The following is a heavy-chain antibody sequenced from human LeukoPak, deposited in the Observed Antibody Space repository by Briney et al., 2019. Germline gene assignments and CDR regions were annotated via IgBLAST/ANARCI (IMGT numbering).Heavy chain of an antibody. CDR2: ISYDGSNT. Sequence: PGGSLRLSCAASGFTFSSYAMHWVRQAPGKRLEWVAVISYDGSNTYYADSVKGQFTISRDNSKNTLYVQMNSLRAEDTAVYYCARDSSSSWYSLDYWGQGTLVTVSS. J-gene: IGHJ4*02. D-gene: IGHD6-13*01. CDR1: GFTFSSYA. CDR3: ARDSSSSWYSLDY. V-gene: IGHV3-30*04.